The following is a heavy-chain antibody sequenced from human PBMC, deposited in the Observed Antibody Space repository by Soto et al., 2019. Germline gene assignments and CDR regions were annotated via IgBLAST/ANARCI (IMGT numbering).Heavy chain of an antibody. CDR2: FYNSGST. J-gene: IGHJ5*02. CDR1: GVSVNSDSSY. CDR3: VRDGTA. Sequence: PSETLSLTCTVFGVSVNSDSSYWSWIRQPPGKGLEWIGYFYNSGSTNYNPSLNSRVTISADTSRNQFSLKLTSVTAADTALYYCVRDGTAWGQGILVTVSS. V-gene: IGHV4-61*01.